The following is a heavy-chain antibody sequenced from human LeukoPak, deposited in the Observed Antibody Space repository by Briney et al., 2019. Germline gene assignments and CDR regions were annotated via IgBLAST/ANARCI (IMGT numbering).Heavy chain of an antibody. CDR2: ISSSSSYI. D-gene: IGHD5-12*01. CDR1: GFTFSSYS. V-gene: IGHV3-21*01. CDR3: ARDPNIVATIYVGPFDY. Sequence: GGSLRLSCAASGFTFSSYSMNWVRQAPGKGLEWVSSISSSSSYIYYADSVKGRFTISRDNAKNSLYLQMNSLRAEDTAVYYCARDPNIVATIYVGPFDYWGQGTLVTVSS. J-gene: IGHJ4*02.